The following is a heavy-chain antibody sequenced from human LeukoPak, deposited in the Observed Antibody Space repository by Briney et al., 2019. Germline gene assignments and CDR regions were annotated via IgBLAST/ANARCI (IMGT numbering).Heavy chain of an antibody. J-gene: IGHJ6*03. Sequence: GASVKVSCKASGGTFSSYAISWVRQAPGQGLEWMGGIIPIFGTANYAQKFQGRVTITADESTSTAYMELSSLRSEDTAVYYCASSQLAYCGGDCYTVGYLYYYYYMDVWGKGTTVTISS. D-gene: IGHD2-21*02. CDR3: ASSQLAYCGGDCYTVGYLYYYYYMDV. CDR2: IIPIFGTA. CDR1: GGTFSSYA. V-gene: IGHV1-69*13.